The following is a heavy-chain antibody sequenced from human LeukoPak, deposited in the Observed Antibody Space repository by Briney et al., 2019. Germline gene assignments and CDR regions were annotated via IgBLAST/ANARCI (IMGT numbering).Heavy chain of an antibody. CDR2: ISAYNGNT. D-gene: IGHD6-19*01. J-gene: IGHJ4*02. Sequence: ASVKVSCKTSGYTFNNFGITWVRQAPGQGLEWMGWISAYNGNTNYAQKLQGRVTMTTDTSTSTAYMELRSLRSDDTAVYYCARSAGIAVAGYYFDYWGQGTLVTVSS. CDR3: ARSAGIAVAGYYFDY. CDR1: GYTFNNFG. V-gene: IGHV1-18*01.